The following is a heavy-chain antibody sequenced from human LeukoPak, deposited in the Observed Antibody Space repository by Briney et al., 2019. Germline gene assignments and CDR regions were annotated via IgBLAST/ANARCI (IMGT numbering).Heavy chain of an antibody. J-gene: IGHJ4*02. CDR2: IFPSGGEI. CDR1: GFTFSTFA. D-gene: IGHD4-17*01. CDR3: AKEWGVDYGLRY. Sequence: GGSLRLSCAASGFTFSTFAMIWVRQPPGKGLEWVSSIFPSGGEIHYADSVRGRFTISRDNSKSTLSLQMNSLRADDTAVYYCAKEWGVDYGLRYWGQGTLVTVSS. V-gene: IGHV3-23*01.